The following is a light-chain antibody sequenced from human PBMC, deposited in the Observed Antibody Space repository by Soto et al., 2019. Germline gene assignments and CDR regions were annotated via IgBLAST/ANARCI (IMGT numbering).Light chain of an antibody. V-gene: IGLV2-14*01. Sequence: QSVLTQPASVSGSPGRSITISCTGSSSDVGGNKYVSWYQQYPGKAPKLMICDVSNRPSGVSNRFSGSKSGNTASLTISGLQAEDEADYYCSAFTGTTYVFGNGTKVTVL. CDR3: SAFTGTTYV. CDR2: DVS. CDR1: SSDVGGNKY. J-gene: IGLJ1*01.